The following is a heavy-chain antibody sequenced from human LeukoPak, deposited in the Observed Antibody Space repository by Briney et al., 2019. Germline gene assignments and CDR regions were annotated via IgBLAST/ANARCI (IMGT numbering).Heavy chain of an antibody. D-gene: IGHD4-23*01. CDR3: ARGLRWQYFDY. J-gene: IGHJ4*02. CDR1: GFTFSSYA. V-gene: IGHV3-23*01. Sequence: GGSLRLSCAASGFTFSSYAMSWVRQAPGKGLEWVSVISGGGGGTYYADSVQGRFTISRDNSKNTLYLQMIGLRAEDTAVYYWARGLRWQYFDYWGKGTLVTVSS. CDR2: ISGGGGGT.